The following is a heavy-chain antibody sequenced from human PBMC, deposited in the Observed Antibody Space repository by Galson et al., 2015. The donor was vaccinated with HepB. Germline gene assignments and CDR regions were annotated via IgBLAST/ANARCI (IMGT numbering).Heavy chain of an antibody. CDR3: ATGGSGGLN. D-gene: IGHD6-25*01. CDR2: IYPDASRE. CDR1: GLIFSDYS. Sequence: SLRLSCAVSGLIFSDYSMNWVRQAPGRGLEWVANIYPDASREFYVDSVKGRFTISRDNAKNSVHLQMNSLRVEDTAVYYCATGGSGGLNWGQGALVTVSS. J-gene: IGHJ4*02. V-gene: IGHV3-7*03.